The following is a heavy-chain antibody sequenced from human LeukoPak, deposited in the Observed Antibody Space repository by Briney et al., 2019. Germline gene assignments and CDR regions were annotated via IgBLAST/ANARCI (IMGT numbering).Heavy chain of an antibody. V-gene: IGHV3-64*01. CDR3: ARALAGTTRGAFDI. CDR2: ISSNGGST. CDR1: GFTFSSYA. J-gene: IGHJ3*02. Sequence: GGSLRLSCAASGFTFSSYAMHWVRQAPGKGLEYVSAISSNGGSTYYANSVKGRFTISRDNSKNTLYLQMGSLRAEYMAVYYCARALAGTTRGAFDIWGQGTMVTVSS. D-gene: IGHD1-7*01.